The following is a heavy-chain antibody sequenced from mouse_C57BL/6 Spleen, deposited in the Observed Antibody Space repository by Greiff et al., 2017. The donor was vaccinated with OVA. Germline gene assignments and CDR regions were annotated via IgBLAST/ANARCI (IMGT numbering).Heavy chain of an antibody. CDR2: ISYSGST. D-gene: IGHD1-1*01. J-gene: IGHJ2*01. Sequence: EVTLQESGPGLLQPSQTLSLPCSVSGYSLTSSYLNWIRQFPGNKLEFMGYISYSGSTYYNPSLKSRISITRNTSTNQYYMQLNSVTTEDTAAYYCARGSTTVFDYWGQGTTLTVSS. CDR1: GYSLTSSY. V-gene: IGHV3-8*01. CDR3: ARGSTTVFDY.